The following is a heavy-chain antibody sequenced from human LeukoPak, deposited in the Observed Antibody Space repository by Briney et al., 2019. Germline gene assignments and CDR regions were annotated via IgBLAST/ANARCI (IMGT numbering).Heavy chain of an antibody. Sequence: SGTLSLTCAVSGDSISSNNWWSWVRQPPGKGLEWIGEIYHRGNTNYNPSLKSRVTMSIDKSKNQFSLKLYSVTAADTAVYYCARGGLPEYWGQGTLVTVSS. CDR1: GDSISSNNW. D-gene: IGHD2-2*01. V-gene: IGHV4-4*02. J-gene: IGHJ4*02. CDR2: IYHRGNT. CDR3: ARGGLPEY.